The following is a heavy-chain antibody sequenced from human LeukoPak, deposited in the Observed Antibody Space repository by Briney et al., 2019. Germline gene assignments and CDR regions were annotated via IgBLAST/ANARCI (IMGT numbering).Heavy chain of an antibody. V-gene: IGHV4-34*01. D-gene: IGHD3-3*01. Sequence: PSETLSLTCAVYGGSFSGYYWSWIRQPPGKGLEWIGEINHSGSTNYNPSLKSRVTISVDTSKNQFSLKLSSVTAADTAVYYCAGAFTIFGVVIPLYYMDVWGKGTTVSVSS. CDR3: AGAFTIFGVVIPLYYMDV. CDR2: INHSGST. J-gene: IGHJ6*03. CDR1: GGSFSGYY.